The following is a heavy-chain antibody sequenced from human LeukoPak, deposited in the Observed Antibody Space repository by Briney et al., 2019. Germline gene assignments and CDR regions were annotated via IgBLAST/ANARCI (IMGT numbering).Heavy chain of an antibody. Sequence: GGSLRLSCAASGFTFTKYVMNWVRQAPGKGLEWVSIISHSGANTDYADSVKGRFTISRDNSKNTLYLQMNSLRVEDTAIYYCAKAPSSDYPFNYWGQGTLVTVSS. CDR2: ISHSGANT. CDR3: AKAPSSDYPFNY. CDR1: GFTFTKYV. J-gene: IGHJ4*02. D-gene: IGHD4-17*01. V-gene: IGHV3-23*01.